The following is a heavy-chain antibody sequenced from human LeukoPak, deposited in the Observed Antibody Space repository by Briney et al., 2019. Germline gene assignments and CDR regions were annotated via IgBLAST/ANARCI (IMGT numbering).Heavy chain of an antibody. V-gene: IGHV3-48*03. J-gene: IGHJ4*02. D-gene: IGHD6-19*01. CDR2: ISSSGSTI. CDR3: ARERYSSGWYNY. Sequence: GGSLRLSCAASGFTFSSYEMNWVRQAAWKGLEWVSYISSSGSTIYYADSVKGRFTISRDNAKNSLYLQMNSLRAEDTAVYYCARERYSSGWYNYWGQGTLVTVSS. CDR1: GFTFSSYE.